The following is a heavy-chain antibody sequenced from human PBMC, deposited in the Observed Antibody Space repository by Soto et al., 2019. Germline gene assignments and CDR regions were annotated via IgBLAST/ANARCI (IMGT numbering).Heavy chain of an antibody. CDR1: GGAFSGYY. CDR3: ARAKGLCRNPRQQLAY. J-gene: IGHJ4*02. CDR2: INHSGST. V-gene: IGHV4-34*01. D-gene: IGHD1-1*01. Sequence: LPLTCAVYGGAFSGYYWRWIRQPSGKGLEWIGEINHSGSTNYNPPLKSRVTISVDTSKNQFSLKLSSVTAADTAVYYCARAKGLCRNPRQQLAYRGQRTLVIGS.